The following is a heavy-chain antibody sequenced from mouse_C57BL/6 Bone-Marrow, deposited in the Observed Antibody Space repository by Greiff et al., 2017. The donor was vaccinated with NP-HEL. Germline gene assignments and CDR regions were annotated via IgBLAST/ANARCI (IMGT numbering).Heavy chain of an antibody. Sequence: VQLQQSGPVLVKPGASVKMSCKASGYTFTDYYMNWVKQSHGKSLEWIGVINPYNGGTSYNQKFKGKATLTVDKSSSTAYMELNSLTSEDSAVYYCARRNFYYYGSRESWFAYWGQGTLVTVSA. D-gene: IGHD1-1*01. J-gene: IGHJ3*01. CDR1: GYTFTDYY. V-gene: IGHV1-19*01. CDR3: ARRNFYYYGSRESWFAY. CDR2: INPYNGGT.